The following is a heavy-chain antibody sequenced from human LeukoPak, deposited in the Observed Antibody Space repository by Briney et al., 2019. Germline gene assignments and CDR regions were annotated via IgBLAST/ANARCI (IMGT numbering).Heavy chain of an antibody. V-gene: IGHV3-7*03. D-gene: IGHD2-8*01. CDR3: ARVLVTHFNGVYQPFDY. CDR2: IKQDGSEK. CDR1: GFTFSSYW. J-gene: IGHJ4*02. Sequence: GGSLRLSCAASGFTFSSYWMSWVRQAPGKGLEWVANIKQDGSEKYYVDSVKGRFTISRDNAKNSLYLQMNSLRAEDTALYYCARVLVTHFNGVYQPFDYWGQGTLVTVSS.